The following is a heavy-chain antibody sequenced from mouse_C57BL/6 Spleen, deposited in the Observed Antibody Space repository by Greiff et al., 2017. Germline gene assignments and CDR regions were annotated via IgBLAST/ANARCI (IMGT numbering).Heavy chain of an antibody. CDR3: ASGTSTYYPFAY. J-gene: IGHJ3*01. CDR2: IWGVGST. CDR1: GFSLTSYG. V-gene: IGHV2-6*01. Sequence: QVQLQQSGPGLVAPSQSLSITCTVSGFSLTSYGVDWVRQSPGKGLEWLGVIWGVGSTNYNSALKSRLSISKDNSKSQVFLKMNSLQTDDTAMYYCASGTSTYYPFAYWGQGTLVTVSA. D-gene: IGHD2-10*01.